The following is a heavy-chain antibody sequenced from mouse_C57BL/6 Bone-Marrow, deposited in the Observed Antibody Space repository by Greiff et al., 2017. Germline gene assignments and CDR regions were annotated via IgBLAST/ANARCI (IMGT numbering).Heavy chain of an antibody. D-gene: IGHD2-1*01. CDR1: GYTFTSYW. Sequence: QVQLQQPGAELVRPGSSVKLSCKASGYTFTSYWMDWVKQRPGQGLEWIGNIYPSDSETHYNQKFKNKATLTVDKYSSTAYMQLSSLTSEDSEVYYGAIEALYPWFAYWGQGTLVTVSA. CDR3: AIEALYPWFAY. V-gene: IGHV1-61*01. CDR2: IYPSDSET. J-gene: IGHJ3*01.